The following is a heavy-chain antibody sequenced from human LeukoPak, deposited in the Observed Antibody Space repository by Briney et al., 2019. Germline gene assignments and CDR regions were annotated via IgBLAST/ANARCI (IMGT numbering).Heavy chain of an antibody. D-gene: IGHD2/OR15-2a*01. CDR1: GFTFNNYV. CDR3: ARSFGLDY. V-gene: IGHV3-23*01. J-gene: IGHJ4*02. Sequence: GGSLRLSCAASGFTFNNYVMSWVRQAPGKGLEWVSGISSGAVSTYYADSVKGRFTISRDNSKATLFLQMNSLRVDNSAVYYCARSFGLDYWGQGALVTVSS. CDR2: ISSGAVST.